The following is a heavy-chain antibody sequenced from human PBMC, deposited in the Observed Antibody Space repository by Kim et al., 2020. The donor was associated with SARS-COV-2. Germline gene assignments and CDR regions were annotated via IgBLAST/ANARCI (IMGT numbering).Heavy chain of an antibody. D-gene: IGHD3-22*01. V-gene: IGHV3-15*01. Sequence: GGSLRLSCAASGFTFSNACMTWVRQAPGKGLEWLGRIKSKTDGGTTDYAAPVKGRFTISRDDSKTTLYLQMNSLKTEDTAVYYCTTDLKYYYDSSAFYYIYWAQGTLVTFSS. J-gene: IGHJ4*02. CDR2: IKSKTDGGTT. CDR1: GFTFSNAC. CDR3: TTDLKYYYDSSAFYYIY.